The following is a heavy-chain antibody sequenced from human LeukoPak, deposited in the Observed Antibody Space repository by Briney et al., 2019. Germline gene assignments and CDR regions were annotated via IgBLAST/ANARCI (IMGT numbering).Heavy chain of an antibody. D-gene: IGHD3-22*01. CDR3: AKDLYYDSSGCLDY. CDR1: GFTFSSYA. CDR2: ISGSGGST. Sequence: GGSLRLSCAASGFTFSSYAMSWVSQAPGKGLEWVSTISGSGGSTYYADSVKGRFTISRDNSKNTLYLQMNSLRAEDTAVYYCAKDLYYDSSGCLDYWGRGTLVTVSS. J-gene: IGHJ4*02. V-gene: IGHV3-23*01.